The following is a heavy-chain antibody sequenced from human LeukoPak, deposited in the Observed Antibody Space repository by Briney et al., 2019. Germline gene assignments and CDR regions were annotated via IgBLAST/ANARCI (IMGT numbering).Heavy chain of an antibody. Sequence: SETLSLTCTVSGGSISSGDYYWSWIRQPPGKGLEWIGYIYYSGSTYYNPSLKSRVTISVDTSKNQFSLKLSSVTAADTAVYYCARGCRWFGENYGMDVWGQGTTVTVSS. V-gene: IGHV4-30-4*01. CDR2: IYYSGST. D-gene: IGHD3-10*01. J-gene: IGHJ6*02. CDR3: ARGCRWFGENYGMDV. CDR1: GGSISSGDYY.